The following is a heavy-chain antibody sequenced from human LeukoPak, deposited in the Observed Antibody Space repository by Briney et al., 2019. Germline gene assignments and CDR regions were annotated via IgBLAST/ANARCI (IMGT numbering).Heavy chain of an antibody. CDR3: ARDNDKVVDH. CDR2: ITAYNGNR. Sequence: ASVKVSCKTSGYTFSNYGISWVRQAPGQGLEWMGWITAYNGNRLYAQRFQGRITLTTDTSTSTSFMELRSLEYDDTAIYYCARDNDKVVDHWGQGTLVTVSS. J-gene: IGHJ4*01. D-gene: IGHD1-1*01. V-gene: IGHV1-18*01. CDR1: GYTFSNYG.